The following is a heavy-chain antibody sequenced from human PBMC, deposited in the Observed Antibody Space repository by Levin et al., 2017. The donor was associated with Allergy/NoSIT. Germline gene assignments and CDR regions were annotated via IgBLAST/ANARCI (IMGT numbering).Heavy chain of an antibody. D-gene: IGHD6-19*01. CDR1: GGTFSGYY. V-gene: IGHV4-34*01. Sequence: PSETLSLTCVVYGGTFSGYYWSWIRQPPGKGLEWIGEINHSGTTNYNPSLKSRVTISVDTAKNQFSLKLSSVTAADTAVYYCARFLSVAGYYYYGLDVWGQGTTVAVSS. J-gene: IGHJ6*02. CDR3: ARFLSVAGYYYYGLDV. CDR2: INHSGTT.